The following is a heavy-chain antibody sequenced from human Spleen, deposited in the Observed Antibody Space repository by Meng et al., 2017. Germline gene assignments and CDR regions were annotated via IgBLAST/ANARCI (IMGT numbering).Heavy chain of an antibody. Sequence: VQLQASGPGLVKPSQTLSLTCTVSGDSISSGTYYWGWIRQHPGKALELIGYFYYSGSPYYNPSFTSLATISVDSSKNQFSLKLSSVTAADTAVYYCAREAWSGGYFDLWGRGTLVTVSS. CDR3: AREAWSGGYFDL. V-gene: IGHV4-31*01. CDR2: FYYSGSP. J-gene: IGHJ2*01. D-gene: IGHD1-14*01. CDR1: GDSISSGTYY.